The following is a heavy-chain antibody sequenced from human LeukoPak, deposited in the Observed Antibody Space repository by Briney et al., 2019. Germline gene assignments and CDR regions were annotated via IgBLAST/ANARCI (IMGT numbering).Heavy chain of an antibody. CDR3: AAPISITMIGDDAFDI. CDR1: GGTFSSYA. Sequence: ASVKVSCKASGGTFSSYAISWVRQAPGQGLEWMGGIIPIFGTANYTQKFQGRVTITADKSTSTAYMELSSLRSEDTAVYYCAAPISITMIGDDAFDIWGQGTMVTVSS. D-gene: IGHD3-22*01. J-gene: IGHJ3*02. CDR2: IIPIFGTA. V-gene: IGHV1-69*06.